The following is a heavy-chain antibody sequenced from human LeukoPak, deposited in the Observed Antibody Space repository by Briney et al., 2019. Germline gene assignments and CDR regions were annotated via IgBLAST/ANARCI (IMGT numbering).Heavy chain of an antibody. CDR1: GFTFSSSW. CDR2: IKADGSGK. CDR3: ARDSVLYGDADY. Sequence: GGSLRLSCVASGFTFSSSWMTWVRQAPGMGLERVANIKADGSGKYYVDSVRGRFSISRDNAKNTLYLQMNSLRAEDTAVYYCARDSVLYGDADYWGQGTLVTVSS. D-gene: IGHD4-17*01. V-gene: IGHV3-7*01. J-gene: IGHJ4*02.